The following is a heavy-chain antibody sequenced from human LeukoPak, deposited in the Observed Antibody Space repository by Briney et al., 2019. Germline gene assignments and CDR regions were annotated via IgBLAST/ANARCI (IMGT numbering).Heavy chain of an antibody. CDR1: GFTFSSYA. CDR3: ANVLDYDFWSGLYYFDY. V-gene: IGHV3-23*01. D-gene: IGHD3-3*01. J-gene: IGHJ4*02. CDR2: ISGSGGST. Sequence: GGSLRLSCAASGFTFSSYAMSWVRQAPGKGLEWVSAISGSGGSTYYADSAKGRFTISRDNSKNTLYLQMNSLRAEGTAVYYCANVLDYDFWSGLYYFDYWGQGTLVTVSS.